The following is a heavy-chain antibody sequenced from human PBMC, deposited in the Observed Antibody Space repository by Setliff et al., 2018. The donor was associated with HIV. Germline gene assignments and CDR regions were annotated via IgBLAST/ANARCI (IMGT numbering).Heavy chain of an antibody. D-gene: IGHD2-21*02. Sequence: GGSLRLSCTASGFTFSSHNMNWVRQAPGKGLEWVSFISPSGSYIYYADSMKGRFTISRDNAKNSLYLQMNSLTVEDTAVYYCARGDTTPIYPNYMDVWGKGTTVTVSS. CDR2: ISPSGSYI. CDR1: GFTFSSHN. CDR3: ARGDTTPIYPNYMDV. V-gene: IGHV3-21*06. J-gene: IGHJ6*03.